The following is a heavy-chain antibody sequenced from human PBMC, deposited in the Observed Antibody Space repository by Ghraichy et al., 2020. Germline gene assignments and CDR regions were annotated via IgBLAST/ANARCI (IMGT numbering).Heavy chain of an antibody. Sequence: GGSLRLSCGGSGFTFSGYSMNWVRQSPGKGLEWVSYITSSGRNIFYADSVKGRFTISRDNAKNSLYLQMNSLRDEDTAVYYFARGSRLVRFYYYDGMDVWGQGTTVTVSS. CDR1: GFTFSGYS. CDR3: ARGSRLVRFYYYDGMDV. CDR2: ITSSGRNI. D-gene: IGHD4-23*01. J-gene: IGHJ6*02. V-gene: IGHV3-48*02.